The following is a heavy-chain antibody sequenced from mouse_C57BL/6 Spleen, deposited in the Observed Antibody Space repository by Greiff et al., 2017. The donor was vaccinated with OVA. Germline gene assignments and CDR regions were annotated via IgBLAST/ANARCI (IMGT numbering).Heavy chain of an antibody. CDR1: GFSLTSYG. Sequence: QVQLQQSGPGLVQPSQSLSITCTVSGFSLTSYGVHWVRQSPGKGLEWLGVIWSGGSTDYNAAFISRLSISKDNSKGQVFFKMNSLQADDTAIYYGARNWGGSSPSLSMDYWGQGTSVTVSS. J-gene: IGHJ4*01. CDR3: ARNWGGSSPSLSMDY. CDR2: IWSGGST. D-gene: IGHD1-1*01. V-gene: IGHV2-2*01.